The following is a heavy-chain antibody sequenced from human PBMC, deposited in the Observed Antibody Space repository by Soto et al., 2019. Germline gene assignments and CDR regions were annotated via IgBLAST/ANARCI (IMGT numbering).Heavy chain of an antibody. CDR3: ARIIVATINLDY. CDR1: GGSVSSGSYY. Sequence: SETLSLTCTVAGGSVSSGSYYWSWIRQPPGKGLEWIGYIYYSGSTNYNPSLKSRVTISVDTSKNQFSLKLSSVTAADTAVYYCARIIVATINLDYWGQGTLVTVSS. J-gene: IGHJ4*02. D-gene: IGHD5-12*01. CDR2: IYYSGST. V-gene: IGHV4-61*01.